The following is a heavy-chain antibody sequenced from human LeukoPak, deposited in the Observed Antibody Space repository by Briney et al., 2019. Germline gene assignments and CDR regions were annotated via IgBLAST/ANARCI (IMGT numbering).Heavy chain of an antibody. Sequence: GGSLRLSCAASGFTVSSNYMSWVRQAPGKGLEWVSVIYSGGSTYYADSVKGRFTISRHNSKNTLYLQMNSLRSEDTAVYYCAVATIIWGHYYYMDVWGKGTTVTVSS. D-gene: IGHD5-12*01. J-gene: IGHJ6*03. V-gene: IGHV3-53*04. CDR2: IYSGGST. CDR1: GFTVSSNY. CDR3: AVATIIWGHYYYMDV.